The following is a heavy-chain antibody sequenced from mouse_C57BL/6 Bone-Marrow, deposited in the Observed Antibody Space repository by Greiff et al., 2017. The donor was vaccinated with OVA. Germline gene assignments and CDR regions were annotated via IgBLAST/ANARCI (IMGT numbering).Heavy chain of an antibody. V-gene: IGHV1-26*01. Sequence: VQLQQSGPELVKPGASVTISCKASGYTFTDYYMNWVKQSPGKSLEWIGDINPNNGGTSYNQKFKGKATLTVDKSSSTAYMELRNLTSEDSAVYYCARVYYSNYRFAYWGQGTLVTVSA. J-gene: IGHJ3*01. D-gene: IGHD2-5*01. CDR2: INPNNGGT. CDR1: GYTFTDYY. CDR3: ARVYYSNYRFAY.